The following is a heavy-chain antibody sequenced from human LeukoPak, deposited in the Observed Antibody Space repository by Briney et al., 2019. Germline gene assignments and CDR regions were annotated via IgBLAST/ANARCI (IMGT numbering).Heavy chain of an antibody. Sequence: GGSLRLSCAASGFTFSDYYMSWIRQAPGKGLEWVSYISSSGSTIYYADSVKGRVTISRDNAKNSLYLQMNSLRAEDTAVYYCASSEEYYYDSSGYAGAFDIWGQGTMVTVSS. V-gene: IGHV3-11*01. CDR3: ASSEEYYYDSSGYAGAFDI. D-gene: IGHD3-22*01. J-gene: IGHJ3*02. CDR1: GFTFSDYY. CDR2: ISSSGSTI.